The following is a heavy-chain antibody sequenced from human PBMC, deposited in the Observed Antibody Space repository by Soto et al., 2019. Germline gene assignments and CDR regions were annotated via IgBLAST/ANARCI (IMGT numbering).Heavy chain of an antibody. CDR3: TTEGGDLKIVFGYYYYGMDV. J-gene: IGHJ6*02. Sequence: PGGSLRLSCAASGFTFSNAWMNWVRQAPGKGLEWVGRIKSKTDGGTTDYAAPVKGRFTISRDDSKNKLYLQMNSLKTEDTAVYYCTTEGGDLKIVFGYYYYGMDVWGQGTTVTVSS. V-gene: IGHV3-15*07. CDR2: IKSKTDGGTT. D-gene: IGHD3-16*01. CDR1: GFTFSNAW.